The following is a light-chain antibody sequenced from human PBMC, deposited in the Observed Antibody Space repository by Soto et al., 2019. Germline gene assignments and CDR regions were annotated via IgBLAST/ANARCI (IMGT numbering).Light chain of an antibody. CDR3: CSYAGDSAWV. CDR1: SSDVGSYNF. J-gene: IGLJ3*02. Sequence: QSALTQPASVSGSPGQSITISCTGTSSDVGSYNFFSWYQQHPGKAPKLMIYEVSKRPSGVSNRFSGSKSGNTAPLTISGLQAEDEADSYCCSYAGDSAWVFGGGTKLTVL. V-gene: IGLV2-23*02. CDR2: EVS.